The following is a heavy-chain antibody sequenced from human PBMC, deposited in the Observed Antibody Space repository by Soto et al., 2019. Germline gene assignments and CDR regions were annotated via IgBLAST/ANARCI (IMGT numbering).Heavy chain of an antibody. CDR1: GFTFRNYD. Sequence: EVQLVESGGGLVQPGGSLRLSCEASGFTFRNYDMHWVRQGTGKGLEWVSGISAAGDPDYADSVEGRFTISRENAQNSFFLQMNSLRFGDTAFYYCARTDRDFYGLDVWGQGTTVIVSS. CDR3: ARTDRDFYGLDV. CDR2: ISAAGDP. J-gene: IGHJ6*02. V-gene: IGHV3-13*05.